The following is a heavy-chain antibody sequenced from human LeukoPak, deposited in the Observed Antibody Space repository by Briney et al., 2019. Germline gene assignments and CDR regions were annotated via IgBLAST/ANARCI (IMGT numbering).Heavy chain of an antibody. CDR2: IYTSGST. CDR3: ARLLSSGYYYFDY. J-gene: IGHJ4*02. D-gene: IGHD3-22*01. Sequence: SETLSLTCTVSGGSISSGSYYWSWIRQPAGKGLEWIGRIYTSGSTNYDPSLKSRVTISVDTSKNQFSLKLSSVTAADTAVYYCARLLSSGYYYFDYWGQGTLVTVSS. V-gene: IGHV4-61*02. CDR1: GGSISSGSYY.